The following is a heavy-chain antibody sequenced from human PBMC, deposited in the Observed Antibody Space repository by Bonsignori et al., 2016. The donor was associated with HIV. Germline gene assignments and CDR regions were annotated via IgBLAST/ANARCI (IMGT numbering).Heavy chain of an antibody. CDR2: IIPIFGTA. J-gene: IGHJ3*02. CDR3: ARGIVGATDDAFDI. Sequence: SVKVSCKASGGTFSSYAISWVRQAPGQGLEWMGGIIPIFGTANYAQKFQGRVTITADESTSTAYMELSSLRSEDTAVYYCARGIVGATDDAFDIWGQGTMVTVSS. D-gene: IGHD1-26*01. CDR1: GGTFSSYA. V-gene: IGHV1-69*13.